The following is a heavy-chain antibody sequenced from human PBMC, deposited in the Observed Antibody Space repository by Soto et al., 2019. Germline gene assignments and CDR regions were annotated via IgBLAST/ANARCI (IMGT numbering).Heavy chain of an antibody. CDR1: GGSISSGGYY. D-gene: IGHD5-18*01. V-gene: IGHV4-31*03. J-gene: IGHJ4*02. CDR3: ARSSTYSYGPASDY. CDR2: IYYSGST. Sequence: SETVSLTCTVSGGSISSGGYYWSWIRQHPGKGLEWIGYIYYSGSTYYNPSLKSRVTISVDTSKNQFSLKLSSVTAADTAVYYCARSSTYSYGPASDYPGPATLGTVSS.